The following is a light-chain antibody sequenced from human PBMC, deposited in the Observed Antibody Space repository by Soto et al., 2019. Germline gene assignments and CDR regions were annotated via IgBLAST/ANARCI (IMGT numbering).Light chain of an antibody. J-gene: IGLJ1*01. CDR1: SSDVGGYNY. CDR3: TSYAGGNNV. Sequence: QSALTQPPSASGSRGQSVTISCTGTSSDVGGYNYVSWYQQHPGKAPKLMVYEVNKRPSGVPDRFSGSKSGNTASLTVSGLQAEDEADYYCTSYAGGNNVFGTGTKVTFL. V-gene: IGLV2-8*01. CDR2: EVN.